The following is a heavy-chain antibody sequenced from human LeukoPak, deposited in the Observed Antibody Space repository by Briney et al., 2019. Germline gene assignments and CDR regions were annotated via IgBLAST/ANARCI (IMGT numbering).Heavy chain of an antibody. CDR3: ARALVGATPLDY. V-gene: IGHV1-46*01. CDR2: INPFGGST. Sequence: GASVKVSCKASGYTFSSYHMHWVRQAPGQGLEWMGIINPFGGSTSYAQEFQDRVTMTRDMSTSTIYIQLSSLTSEDTAVYYCARALVGATPLDYWGQGTLVTVSS. D-gene: IGHD1-26*01. J-gene: IGHJ4*02. CDR1: GYTFSSYH.